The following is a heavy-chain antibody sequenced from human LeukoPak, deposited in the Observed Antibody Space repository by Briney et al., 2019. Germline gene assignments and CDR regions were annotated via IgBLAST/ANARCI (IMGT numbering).Heavy chain of an antibody. CDR1: GYTFTSYY. J-gene: IGHJ4*02. CDR3: VLSGSLNLDY. CDR2: IIPIFGTA. V-gene: IGHV1-69*13. Sequence: ASVKVSCKASGYTFTSYYMHWVRQAPGQGLEWMGGIIPIFGTANYAQKFQGRVTITADESTSTAYMELSSLRSEDTAVYYCVLSGSLNLDYWGQGTLVTVSS. D-gene: IGHD1-26*01.